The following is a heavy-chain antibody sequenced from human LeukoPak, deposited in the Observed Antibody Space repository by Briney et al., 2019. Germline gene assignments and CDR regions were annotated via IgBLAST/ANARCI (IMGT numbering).Heavy chain of an antibody. CDR1: GFTFSSYS. CDR3: ARELAVPATGD. CDR2: ISTSSSYI. Sequence: GGSLRLSCAASGFTFSSYSMNWVRQAPGKGLEWVSSISTSSSYIYYADSVKGRFTISRDNAKNSLYPQMNSLRAEDTAVYYCARELAVPATGDWGQGTLVTVSS. V-gene: IGHV3-21*01. D-gene: IGHD2-15*01. J-gene: IGHJ4*02.